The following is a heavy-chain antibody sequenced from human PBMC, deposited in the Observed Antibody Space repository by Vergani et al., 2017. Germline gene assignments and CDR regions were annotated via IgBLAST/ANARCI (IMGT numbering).Heavy chain of an antibody. Sequence: VQLVESGGGLVQPGGSLRLSCSASGFTFSSYAMHWVRQAPGKGLEYVSAISSNGGSTYYADSVKGRFTISRDYSKNSLYLQMNSLRAEDTAVSYCARDSPSSSSPLFDYWGQGTLVTVSS. V-gene: IGHV3-64*04. CDR2: ISSNGGST. CDR1: GFTFSSYA. J-gene: IGHJ4*02. CDR3: ARDSPSSSSPLFDY. D-gene: IGHD6-6*01.